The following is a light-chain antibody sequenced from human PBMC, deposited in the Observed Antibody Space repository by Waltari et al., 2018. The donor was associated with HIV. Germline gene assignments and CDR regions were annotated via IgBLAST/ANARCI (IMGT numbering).Light chain of an antibody. Sequence: VLTQSPGTLSVSPGGNATLSCRASQTIDQNSMSWYQQRPGQAPRLILFASSTRATDIPDRFRGSESGTEFTLTIRRLEPEDFAVYYCHVYGGSPRWTFGPGTRLE. CDR1: QTIDQNS. CDR3: HVYGGSPRWT. V-gene: IGKV3-20*01. J-gene: IGKJ1*01. CDR2: ASS.